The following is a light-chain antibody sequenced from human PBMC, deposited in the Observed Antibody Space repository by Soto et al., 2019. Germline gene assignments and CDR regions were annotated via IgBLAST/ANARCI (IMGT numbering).Light chain of an antibody. V-gene: IGLV2-14*03. CDR1: RSDIGLYNY. Sequence: QSVLTQPASVSGSPGQSITISCSGTRSDIGLYNYVSWYQQHPGRAPKLVIYDVISRPSGISDRFSGSKSGNTASLTISGLQAEDEADDYCSSSTSRATLGGYVFGTGTKLTVL. CDR3: SSSTSRATLGGYV. J-gene: IGLJ1*01. CDR2: DVI.